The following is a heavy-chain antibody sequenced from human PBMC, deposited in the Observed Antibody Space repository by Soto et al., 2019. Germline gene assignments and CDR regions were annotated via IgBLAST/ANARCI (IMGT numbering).Heavy chain of an antibody. CDR3: AKGSSGDYAN. CDR1: GFTFSNYA. V-gene: IGHV3-23*01. J-gene: IGHJ4*02. CDR2: ISSSGTGT. D-gene: IGHD4-17*01. Sequence: PGGSLRLSCAASGFTFSNYAMSWVRQVPGKGLEWVSAISSSGTGTYYADAVKGRFTISRDNSRSILYMQMNSLRAEDAAVYYCAKGSSGDYANWGQGIMVTVSS.